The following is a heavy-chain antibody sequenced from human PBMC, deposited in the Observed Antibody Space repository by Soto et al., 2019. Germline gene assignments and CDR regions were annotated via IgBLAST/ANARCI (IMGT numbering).Heavy chain of an antibody. V-gene: IGHV1-58*01. J-gene: IGHJ6*02. CDR2: IVVGSGNT. CDR3: AAGGRIAAAAWGMDV. Sequence: ASVKVSCKASGFTFTSSAVQWVRQARGQRLEWIGWIVVGSGNTNYAQKFQERVSITRDMSTSTAYMELSSLRSEDTAVYYCAAGGRIAAAAWGMDVWGQGTTVTVSS. D-gene: IGHD6-13*01. CDR1: GFTFTSSA.